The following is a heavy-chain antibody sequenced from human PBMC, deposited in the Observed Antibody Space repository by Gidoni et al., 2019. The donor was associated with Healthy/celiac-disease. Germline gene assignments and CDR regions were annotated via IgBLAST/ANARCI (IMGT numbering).Heavy chain of an antibody. Sequence: EVQLVESGGGLVKPGGSLRLSCAASGFTFSSYSMNWVRQAPGKGLEWVSSISSSSSYIYYADSVKGRFTISRDNAKNSLYLQMNSLRAEDTAVYYCARDPSQWLAGVQYNWFDPWGQGTLVTVSS. CDR3: ARDPSQWLAGVQYNWFDP. J-gene: IGHJ5*02. CDR1: GFTFSSYS. D-gene: IGHD6-19*01. CDR2: ISSSSSYI. V-gene: IGHV3-21*01.